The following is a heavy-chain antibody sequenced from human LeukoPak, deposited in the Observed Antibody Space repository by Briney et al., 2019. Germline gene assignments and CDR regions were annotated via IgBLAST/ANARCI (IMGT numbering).Heavy chain of an antibody. J-gene: IGHJ4*02. D-gene: IGHD5-24*01. CDR3: TTDMATIFRGQKPFDY. CDR2: IKSKTDGGTA. CDR1: GFTFSNAW. Sequence: GGSLRLSCAASGFTFSNAWMSWVRQAPGKGLEWVGRIKSKTDGGTADYAAPVKGRFTISRDDSKNTLYLQMNSLKTEDTAVYYCTTDMATIFRGQKPFDYWGQGTLVTVSS. V-gene: IGHV3-15*01.